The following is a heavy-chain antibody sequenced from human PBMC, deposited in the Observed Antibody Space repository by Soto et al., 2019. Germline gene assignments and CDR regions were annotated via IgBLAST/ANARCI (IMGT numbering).Heavy chain of an antibody. CDR1: GDSIGSDY. Sequence: SETLSLTCSVSGDSIGSDYWSWIRQPPGKGLEWIGYMYYTGTTNYNPSLRSRVTISLDTSKKQFSLKLSSVTAADTAVYYCARPGIRLGNKMDVWGQGTTVTVSS. D-gene: IGHD4-17*01. CDR2: MYYTGTT. J-gene: IGHJ6*02. V-gene: IGHV4-59*01. CDR3: ARPGIRLGNKMDV.